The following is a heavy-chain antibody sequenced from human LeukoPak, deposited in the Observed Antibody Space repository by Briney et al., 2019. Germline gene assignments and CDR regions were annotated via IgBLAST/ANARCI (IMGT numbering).Heavy chain of an antibody. Sequence: SETLSLTCTVSGGSISSSSYYWGWIRQPPGKGLEWIGYIYYSGSTYYNPSLKSRVTISVDTSKNQFSLKLSSVTAADTAVYYCASEQYDYSNYWGQGTLVTVSS. D-gene: IGHD4-11*01. J-gene: IGHJ4*02. CDR3: ASEQYDYSNY. CDR1: GGSISSSSYY. CDR2: IYYSGST. V-gene: IGHV4-30-4*08.